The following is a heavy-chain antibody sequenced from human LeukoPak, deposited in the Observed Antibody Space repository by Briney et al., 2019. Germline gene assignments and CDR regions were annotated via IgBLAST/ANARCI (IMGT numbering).Heavy chain of an antibody. CDR2: INPNTSGT. Sequence: ASVKVSCKSSAYTLTGYYFHCVRQAPGQGREGMAWINPNTSGTNYAQKFLGRVTLTWDTSIRTAYMELNRLTSHDTAVYYCATSDGDYQAGYYYYMAVWGKGTSVTV. CDR1: AYTLTGYY. D-gene: IGHD4-17*01. J-gene: IGHJ6*03. V-gene: IGHV1-2*02. CDR3: ATSDGDYQAGYYYYMAV.